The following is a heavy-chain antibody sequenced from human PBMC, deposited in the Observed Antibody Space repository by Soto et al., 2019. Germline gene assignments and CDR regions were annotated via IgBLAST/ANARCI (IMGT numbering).Heavy chain of an antibody. Sequence: PSEPLTLTCRVSSGSIIIRLYYWGCSRHPPGKGLEWIGSIYYSGSTYYNPSLKSRVTISVDTSKNQFSLKLSSVTAADTAVYYCARHLRDNWTPFYYYGMDVWGQGTTVT. CDR1: SGSIIIRLYY. CDR2: IYYSGST. V-gene: IGHV4-39*01. J-gene: IGHJ6*02. D-gene: IGHD1-20*01. CDR3: ARHLRDNWTPFYYYGMDV.